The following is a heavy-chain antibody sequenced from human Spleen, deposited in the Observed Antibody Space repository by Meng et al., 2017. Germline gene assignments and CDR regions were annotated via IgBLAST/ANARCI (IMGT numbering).Heavy chain of an antibody. CDR1: GGTFSSYA. Sequence: SVKVSCKASGGTFSSYAISWVRQAPGQGLEWMGGIIPIFGTANYAQKFQGRVTITADKSTSTAYMELSSLRSEDTAVYYCARARARDTYYYDSSDLYAFDIWGQGTMVTVSS. CDR3: ARARARDTYYYDSSDLYAFDI. J-gene: IGHJ3*02. D-gene: IGHD3-22*01. CDR2: IIPIFGTA. V-gene: IGHV1-69*06.